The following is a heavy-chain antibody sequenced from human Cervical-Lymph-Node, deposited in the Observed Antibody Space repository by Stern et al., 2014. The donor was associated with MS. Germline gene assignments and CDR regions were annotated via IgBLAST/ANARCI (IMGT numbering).Heavy chain of an antibody. J-gene: IGHJ5*02. CDR2: ISSASTTI. CDR3: ARGPAWLVAAAGTSWFGP. V-gene: IGHV3-48*01. D-gene: IGHD6-13*01. CDR1: GFTFSSYS. Sequence: EVQLVESGGGLVRPGGSLRLSCAASGFTFSSYSMNWVRQAPGKGLEWVSYISSASTTIYYADSVKGRFTISRDNAKNSLFLQMNSLRVEDTAVYYCARGPAWLVAAAGTSWFGPWGQGTLVTVSS.